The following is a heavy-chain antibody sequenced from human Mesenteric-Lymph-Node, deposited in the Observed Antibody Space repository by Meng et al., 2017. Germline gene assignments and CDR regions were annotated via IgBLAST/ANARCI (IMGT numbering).Heavy chain of an antibody. Sequence: GGSLRLSCAASGFTLRAFTMHWVRQAPGKGLEWMASISYDGNNKYYADSVKGRFAISSDNSKNTLYLQMNSLRVEDAAVYYCARDRGWYVESIDYWGQGTLVTVSS. CDR2: ISYDGNNK. CDR3: ARDRGWYVESIDY. D-gene: IGHD6-19*01. J-gene: IGHJ4*02. CDR1: GFTLRAFT. V-gene: IGHV3-30*09.